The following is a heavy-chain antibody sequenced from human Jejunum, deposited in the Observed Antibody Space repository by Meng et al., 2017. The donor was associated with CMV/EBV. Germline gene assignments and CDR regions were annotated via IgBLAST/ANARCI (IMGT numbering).Heavy chain of an antibody. CDR2: ISGSGPAR. V-gene: IGHV3-23*01. Sequence: SGFTFTGHAMSWVRQTPGKRPEWVAGISGSGPARYYADSVKGRFTISRDNSNNTLFLQMNGLRGDDTAVYYCARDMGYTVTAPFDYWGQGSVVTVSS. CDR3: ARDMGYTVTAPFDY. J-gene: IGHJ4*02. D-gene: IGHD4-11*01. CDR1: GFTFTGHA.